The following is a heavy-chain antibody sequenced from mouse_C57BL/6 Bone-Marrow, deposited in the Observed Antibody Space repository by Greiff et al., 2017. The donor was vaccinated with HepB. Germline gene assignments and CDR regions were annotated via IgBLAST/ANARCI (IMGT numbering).Heavy chain of an antibody. D-gene: IGHD1-1*01. V-gene: IGHV5-6*01. CDR1: GFTFSSYG. Sequence: EVKLVESGGDLVKPGGSLKLSCAASGFTFSSYGMSWVRQTPDKRLEWVATISSGGSYTYYPDSVKGRFTISRDNAKNTLYLQMSSLKSEDTAMYYCARHYGSSYGYFEYWGQGTTLTVSS. J-gene: IGHJ2*01. CDR3: ARHYGSSYGYFEY. CDR2: ISSGGSYT.